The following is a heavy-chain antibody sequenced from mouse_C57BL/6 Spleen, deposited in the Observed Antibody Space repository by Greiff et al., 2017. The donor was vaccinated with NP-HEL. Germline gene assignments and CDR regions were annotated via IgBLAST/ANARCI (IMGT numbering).Heavy chain of an antibody. V-gene: IGHV1-82*01. CDR3: AREGYDYAMDY. CDR1: GYAFSSSW. CDR2: IYPGDGDT. Sequence: QVQLKQSGPELVKPGASVKISCKASGYAFSSSWMNWVKQRPGKGLEWIGRIYPGDGDTNYNGKFKGKATLTADKSSSTAYMQLSSLTSEDSAVYFCAREGYDYAMDYWGQGTSVTVSS. D-gene: IGHD3-1*01. J-gene: IGHJ4*01.